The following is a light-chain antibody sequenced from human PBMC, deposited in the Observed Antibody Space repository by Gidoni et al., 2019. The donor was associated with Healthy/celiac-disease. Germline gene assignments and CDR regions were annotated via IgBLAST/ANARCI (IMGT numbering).Light chain of an antibody. CDR3: QQYNNWPPGYT. Sequence: EIVLTQSPATLSVSPGERATRSCRARQSVSSTLAWFQQKPGQAPRPLIYGASTRATGIPARFSGSGSGTEFTLTISSLQSEDFAVYYCQQYNNWPPGYTFGQGTKLEIK. V-gene: IGKV3-15*01. J-gene: IGKJ2*01. CDR1: QSVSST. CDR2: GAS.